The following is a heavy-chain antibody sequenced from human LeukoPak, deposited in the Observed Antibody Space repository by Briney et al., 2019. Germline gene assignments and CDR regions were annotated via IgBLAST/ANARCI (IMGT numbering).Heavy chain of an antibody. J-gene: IGHJ5*02. CDR2: IDKKDKGYATAT. Sequence: PGGSLKLSCAASGFTFSGSAIHWVRHSSGKGLEWVGQIDKKDKGYATATAYAASVKGRFTISRDDSINTAYLQMMSLKTGDTALYYCTRDSGTYNWFDPWGQGTLVTVSS. D-gene: IGHD1-26*01. CDR3: TRDSGTYNWFDP. CDR1: GFTFSGSA. V-gene: IGHV3-73*01.